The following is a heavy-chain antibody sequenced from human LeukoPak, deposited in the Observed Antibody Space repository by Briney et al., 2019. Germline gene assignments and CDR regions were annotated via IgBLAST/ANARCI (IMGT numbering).Heavy chain of an antibody. CDR2: IKSKTHGGTI. Sequence: GESLKISCAASRITFEDAWMTWVRQAPGKGLEWIGRIKSKTHGGTIDYAAPVKGRFTISRDDSKNMVYLRMNSLISEDTAVYYCTTAGFDWGQGTLVTVSS. J-gene: IGHJ4*02. CDR3: TTAGFD. CDR1: RITFEDAW. V-gene: IGHV3-15*01.